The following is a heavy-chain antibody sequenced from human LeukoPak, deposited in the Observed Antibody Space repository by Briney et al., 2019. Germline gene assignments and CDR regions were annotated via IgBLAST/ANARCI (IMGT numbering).Heavy chain of an antibody. V-gene: IGHV3-21*01. Sequence: GGSLRLSCAASGFTFSSYSMNWVRQAPGKGLEWVSSISSSSSYICYADSVKGRFTISRDNAKNSLYLQMNSLRAEDTAVYFCAGGSGWVTDSWGQGTLVTVSA. CDR3: AGGSGWVTDS. J-gene: IGHJ4*02. CDR1: GFTFSSYS. CDR2: ISSSSSYI. D-gene: IGHD6-19*01.